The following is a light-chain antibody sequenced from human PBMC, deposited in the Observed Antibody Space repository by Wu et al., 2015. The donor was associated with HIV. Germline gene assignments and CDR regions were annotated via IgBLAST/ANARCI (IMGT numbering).Light chain of an antibody. Sequence: IQMTQSPSSLSASVGDRVTITCRASHSINTYLNWYQQKPGKAPNLLIYGASSLQSGVPSRFSGSGSGTDFTLTINTLQPEDFATYYCQQSDSAPHTFGQGTKLEIK. V-gene: IGKV1-39*01. CDR3: QQSDSAPHT. J-gene: IGKJ2*01. CDR1: HSINTY. CDR2: GAS.